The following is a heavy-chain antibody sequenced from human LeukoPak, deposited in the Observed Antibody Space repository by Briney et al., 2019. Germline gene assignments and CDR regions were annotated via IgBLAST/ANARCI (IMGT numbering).Heavy chain of an antibody. J-gene: IGHJ3*02. D-gene: IGHD3-10*01. CDR1: GFTFSSYD. Sequence: GGSLRLSCAASGFTFSSYDMHWVRQGTGKGLEWVSAIGTAGDTYYPGSVKGRFTTSRENARNSLYLQMNSLRVGDTAVYYCARGRGWGTFDIWGQGTMVTVSS. CDR2: IGTAGDT. V-gene: IGHV3-13*04. CDR3: ARGRGWGTFDI.